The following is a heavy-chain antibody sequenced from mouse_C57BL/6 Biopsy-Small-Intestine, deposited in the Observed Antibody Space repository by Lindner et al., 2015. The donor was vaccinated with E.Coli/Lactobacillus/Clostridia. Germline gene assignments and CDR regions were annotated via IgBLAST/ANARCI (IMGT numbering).Heavy chain of an antibody. D-gene: IGHD3-3*01. J-gene: IGHJ4*01. CDR1: GYTFSDYG. Sequence: SVKVSCKISGYTFSDYGITWVRQAPGQGLEWMGWTSVYNDNTDYAQKLQGRVSMTIDRSTTTAYMELRSLTFDDTAVYYCAKAGFTYVWDSYRCDQWGQGTLVTVSS. CDR2: TSVYNDNT. CDR3: AKAGFTYVWDSYRCDQ. V-gene: IGHV1-20*01.